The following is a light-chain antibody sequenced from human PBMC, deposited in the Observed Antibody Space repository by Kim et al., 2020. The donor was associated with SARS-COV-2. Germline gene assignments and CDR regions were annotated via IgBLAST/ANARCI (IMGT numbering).Light chain of an antibody. Sequence: EIVLWQSPGTLSLSPGDRATLSCRASQGVSNYLGWYQQKPGQAPRLLIYEASKRAAGIPARFSGSGSGTDFTLTISRLEPGDSTVYFCQQRGSFGQGTRLEIK. CDR2: EAS. CDR1: QGVSNY. J-gene: IGKJ5*01. CDR3: QQRGS. V-gene: IGKV3-11*01.